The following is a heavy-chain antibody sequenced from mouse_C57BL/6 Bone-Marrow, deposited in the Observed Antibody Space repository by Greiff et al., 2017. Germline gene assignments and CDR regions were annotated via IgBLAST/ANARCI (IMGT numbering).Heavy chain of an antibody. CDR1: GYTFTSYT. D-gene: IGHD4-1*01. Sequence: VQLVESGAELARPGASVKMSCKASGYTFTSYTMHWVKQRPGQGLEWIGYINPSSGYTKYNQKFKDKATLTADKSSRTAYMQLSSLTSDDSAVYYCARVTGGTPPYYFDYWGQGTTLTVSS. CDR2: INPSSGYT. V-gene: IGHV1-4*01. J-gene: IGHJ2*01. CDR3: ARVTGGTPPYYFDY.